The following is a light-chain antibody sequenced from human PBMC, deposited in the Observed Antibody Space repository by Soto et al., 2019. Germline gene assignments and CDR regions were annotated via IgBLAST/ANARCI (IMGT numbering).Light chain of an antibody. CDR1: SSDVGGYNF. V-gene: IGLV2-14*01. CDR2: DVT. Sequence: QSVLTQPASVSGSPGQSITISCTGTSSDVGGYNFVSWYQQHPDKAPKLMIYDVTNRPSGVSNRFSGSKSGNTASLTISGLQAEDEADYYCSSYSSISPYVFGTGTMVTV. CDR3: SSYSSISPYV. J-gene: IGLJ1*01.